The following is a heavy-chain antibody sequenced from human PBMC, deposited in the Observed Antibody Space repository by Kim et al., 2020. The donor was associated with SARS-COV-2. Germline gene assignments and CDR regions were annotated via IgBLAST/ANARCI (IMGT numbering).Heavy chain of an antibody. J-gene: IGHJ3*02. CDR3: ARDDWYGDGTWGGDAFDI. V-gene: IGHV3-11*06. Sequence: KGRFTIARDNAKNSLYLQMNSLRAEDTAVYYGARDDWYGDGTWGGDAFDIWGQGTMVTVSS. D-gene: IGHD4-17*01.